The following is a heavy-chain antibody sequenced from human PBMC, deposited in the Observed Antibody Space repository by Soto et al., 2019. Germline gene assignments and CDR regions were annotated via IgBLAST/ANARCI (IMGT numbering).Heavy chain of an antibody. CDR1: GFTFSDYA. V-gene: IGHV3-23*01. J-gene: IGHJ4*02. D-gene: IGHD5-12*01. Sequence: GGSLRLSCAASGFTFSDYAVSWVRQGPGKGLEWVSTISGSGGRTFYADSVKGRFTISRDNSKNTLSLQMNSLRAEDTAVYYCAKRAQIYDPGYYFDFWGQGTPVTVSS. CDR3: AKRAQIYDPGYYFDF. CDR2: ISGSGGRT.